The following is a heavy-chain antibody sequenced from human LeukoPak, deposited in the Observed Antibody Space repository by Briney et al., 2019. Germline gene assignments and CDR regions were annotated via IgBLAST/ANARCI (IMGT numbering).Heavy chain of an antibody. D-gene: IGHD1-14*01. Sequence: SETLSLTCAVSGASINSYYWNWIRQSPTKGLEGIGYLYDSGSTTYNPSLKSRVTISVDTSKSQFSLRLSSLTAADTAVYFCAGLRGGNQYHRGMDVWGQGTTVAVSS. CDR1: GASINSYY. V-gene: IGHV4-59*01. CDR3: AGLRGGNQYHRGMDV. CDR2: LYDSGST. J-gene: IGHJ6*02.